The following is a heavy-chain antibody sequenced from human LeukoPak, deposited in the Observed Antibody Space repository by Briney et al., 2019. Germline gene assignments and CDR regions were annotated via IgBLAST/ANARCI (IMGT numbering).Heavy chain of an antibody. CDR3: AKVMDVERTPTWFDP. CDR2: IYPGDSDDSET. D-gene: IGHD2-2*03. V-gene: IGHV5-51*01. J-gene: IGHJ5*02. Sequence: GESLRISCKGSGYSFTNSWIAWVRQTPGKGLEWMGIIYPGDSDDSETRYSPSFQDHVTISADKSISPAYLQWSTLKASDTAIYYCAKVMDVERTPTWFDPWGQGTLVTVSS. CDR1: GYSFTNSW.